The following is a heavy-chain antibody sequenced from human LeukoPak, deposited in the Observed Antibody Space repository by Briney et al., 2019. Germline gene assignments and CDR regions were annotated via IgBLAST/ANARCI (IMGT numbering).Heavy chain of an antibody. CDR2: ISSNSGTT. D-gene: IGHD3-22*01. CDR3: AGRYDSSGYPLH. J-gene: IGHJ4*02. CDR1: GFSFSSYS. V-gene: IGHV3-23*01. Sequence: PGGSLRLSCAASGFSFSSYSMAWVRLAAGKGLEWVSVISSNSGTTYYADSIKGRFTISRDNSKNTLYLQMNSLRAEDTAVYYCAGRYDSSGYPLHWGQGTLVTVSS.